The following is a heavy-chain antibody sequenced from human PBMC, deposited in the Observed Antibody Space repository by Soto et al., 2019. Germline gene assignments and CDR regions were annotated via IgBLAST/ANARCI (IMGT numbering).Heavy chain of an antibody. J-gene: IGHJ5*02. V-gene: IGHV1-18*04. D-gene: IGHD3-10*01. CDR1: GYTFTSYG. CDR3: ARRERYYGSPGWFDP. CDR2: ISAYNGNT. Sequence: GASVEVCCKASGYTFTSYGISWVRQAPGQGLEWMGWISAYNGNTNYAQKLQGRVTMTTDTSTSTAYMELRSLRSDDTAMYFCARRERYYGSPGWFDPWGPGTLVTVSS.